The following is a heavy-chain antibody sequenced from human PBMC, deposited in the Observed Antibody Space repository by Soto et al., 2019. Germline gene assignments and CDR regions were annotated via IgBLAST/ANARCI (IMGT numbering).Heavy chain of an antibody. Sequence: GGSLRLSCAASGFTFSSYAMHWVRQAPGKGLEWVAVISYDGSNKYYADSVKGRFTISRDNSKNTLYLQMNSLRAEDTAVYYCAREGPQSSSSGEGYFDYWGQGTLVTVSS. J-gene: IGHJ4*02. D-gene: IGHD6-19*01. CDR1: GFTFSSYA. V-gene: IGHV3-30-3*01. CDR3: AREGPQSSSSGEGYFDY. CDR2: ISYDGSNK.